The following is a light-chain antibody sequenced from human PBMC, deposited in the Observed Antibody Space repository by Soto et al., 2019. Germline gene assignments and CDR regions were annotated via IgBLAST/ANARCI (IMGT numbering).Light chain of an antibody. J-gene: IGKJ1*01. CDR1: ESISSW. CDR2: DAS. CDR3: QQYNSLWT. V-gene: IGKV1-5*01. Sequence: EIQMSQYPSNLSASIGDGVVITCRASESISSWLAWYQQKPGKAPKLLIYDASSLESGVPSRFSGSGSGTEFTLTISSLQPDDFATYYCQQYNSLWTFGQGTKVDIK.